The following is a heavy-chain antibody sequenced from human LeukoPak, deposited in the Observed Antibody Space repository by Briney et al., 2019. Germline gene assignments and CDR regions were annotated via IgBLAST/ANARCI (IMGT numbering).Heavy chain of an antibody. CDR2: IYCSGNT. D-gene: IGHD6-6*01. CDR3: ARSYSSSGYYYYGMDL. CDR1: GGSISTYY. J-gene: IGHJ6*02. Sequence: PSETLSLTCTVSGGSISTYYWSWIRQPPGKGLEWIGYIYCSGNTIYNSSLKSRVTISVDKSKNQFSLKLSSVTAADTAVYYCARSYSSSGYYYYGMDLWGQGTTVTVSS. V-gene: IGHV4-59*01.